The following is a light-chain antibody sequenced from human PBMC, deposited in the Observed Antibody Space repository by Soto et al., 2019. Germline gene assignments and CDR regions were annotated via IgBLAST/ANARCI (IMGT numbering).Light chain of an antibody. Sequence: IVLTQSPGTLSLYPGERATLSCRASQSVSSSYLAWYQQKPGQAPRLLIYGASSRATGIPDRFSGSGSGTDFTLTISRLEPEDFAVYYCQQYGSSRGFTFGPGTKVDIK. J-gene: IGKJ3*01. CDR3: QQYGSSRGFT. V-gene: IGKV3-20*01. CDR2: GAS. CDR1: QSVSSSY.